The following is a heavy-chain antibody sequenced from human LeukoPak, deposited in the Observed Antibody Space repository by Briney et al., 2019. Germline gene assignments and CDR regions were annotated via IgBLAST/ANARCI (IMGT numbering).Heavy chain of an antibody. D-gene: IGHD6-13*01. V-gene: IGHV4-59*02. Sequence: SETLSLTCTVSGDSVSSYYWSWIRQPPGKGLEWIAYIYYTGNINYNPSLKSRVTISVDTSKNQFSLNLTSVTAADTAVYYCARAGSSWSFDYWGQGTLVTVSS. CDR3: ARAGSSWSFDY. CDR1: GDSVSSYY. CDR2: IYYTGNI. J-gene: IGHJ4*02.